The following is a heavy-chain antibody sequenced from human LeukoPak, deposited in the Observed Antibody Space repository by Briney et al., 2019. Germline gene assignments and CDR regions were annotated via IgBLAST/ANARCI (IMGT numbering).Heavy chain of an antibody. D-gene: IGHD2-21*01. CDR2: INHSGST. CDR3: ARVKSTVVPFIDY. J-gene: IGHJ4*02. V-gene: IGHV4-34*01. CDR1: GGSFSGYY. Sequence: SETLSLTCAVYGGSFSGYYWSWIRQPPGKGLEWIGEINHSGSTNYNPSLKSRVTISVDTSKNQFSLKLSSVTAADTAVYYCARVKSTVVPFIDYWGQGTLVTVSS.